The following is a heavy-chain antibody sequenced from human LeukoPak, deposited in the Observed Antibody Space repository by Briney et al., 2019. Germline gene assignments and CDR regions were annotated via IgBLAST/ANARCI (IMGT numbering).Heavy chain of an antibody. CDR1: GFTFSNYG. CDR2: IHYDGSNK. Sequence: GGSLRLSCAASGFTFSNYGMHWVRQAPGKGLDWVAFIHYDGSNKYYADSVKGRFTISRDDSKNTLYLQMNSLRAEDTAVYYCAKAASKRTDYGDYAFYYYMDVWGKGTTVSISS. J-gene: IGHJ6*03. CDR3: AKAASKRTDYGDYAFYYYMDV. V-gene: IGHV3-30*02. D-gene: IGHD4-17*01.